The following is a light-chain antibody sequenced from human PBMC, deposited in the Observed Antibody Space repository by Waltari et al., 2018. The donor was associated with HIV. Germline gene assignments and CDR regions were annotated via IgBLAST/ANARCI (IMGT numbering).Light chain of an antibody. V-gene: IGLV2-14*03. CDR2: DVT. CDR1: SSHFGLYNF. Sequence: QSALTQPASVSGSPGQSVTISCTGTSSHFGLYNFVSWYQQYPGNVPKVIIYDVTSRPSGVPQRVSGSRSGNTASLTISGLQVDDEAVYYCSTHTTNDTLEFGGGTKLTVL. CDR3: STHTTNDTLE. J-gene: IGLJ2*01.